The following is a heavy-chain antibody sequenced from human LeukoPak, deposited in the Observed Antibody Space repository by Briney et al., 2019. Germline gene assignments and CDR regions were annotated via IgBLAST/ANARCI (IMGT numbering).Heavy chain of an antibody. D-gene: IGHD6-6*01. CDR1: GFTFDDYA. Sequence: GGSLRLSCAASGFTFDDYAMHWVRQAPGKGLEWVSGISWNSGSIGYADSVKGRFTISRDNAKNSLNLQMNSLRAEDTALYYCAKGRGSSAAVTLFDYWGQGTLVTVSS. CDR3: AKGRGSSAAVTLFDY. CDR2: ISWNSGSI. J-gene: IGHJ4*02. V-gene: IGHV3-9*01.